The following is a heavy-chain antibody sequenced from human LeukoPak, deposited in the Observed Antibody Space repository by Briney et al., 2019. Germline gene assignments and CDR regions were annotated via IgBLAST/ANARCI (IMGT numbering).Heavy chain of an antibody. J-gene: IGHJ5*02. CDR3: ARDAFDILTGYHRFDP. Sequence: VGSLRLSCAASGFTFSSYSMNWVRQAPGKGLEWVSSISSSSSYIYYADSVKGRFTISRDNAKNSLYLQMNSLRAEDTAVYYCARDAFDILTGYHRFDPWGQGTLVTVSS. CDR2: ISSSSSYI. V-gene: IGHV3-21*01. D-gene: IGHD3-9*01. CDR1: GFTFSSYS.